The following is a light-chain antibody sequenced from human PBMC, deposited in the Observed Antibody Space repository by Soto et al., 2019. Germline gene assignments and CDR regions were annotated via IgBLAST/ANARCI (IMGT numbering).Light chain of an antibody. J-gene: IGKJ1*01. CDR3: QHYSTWLWT. CDR2: GAS. CDR1: QSVDSK. V-gene: IGKV3-15*01. Sequence: EIVMTQSPATLSVSPGERATLSCRASQSVDSKLAWYQQKPGQGPRLLIYGASSRATGIPARFSGSGSRTEFPRTIRSLQSEDFAVYYCQHYSTWLWTFGQGTKVEIK.